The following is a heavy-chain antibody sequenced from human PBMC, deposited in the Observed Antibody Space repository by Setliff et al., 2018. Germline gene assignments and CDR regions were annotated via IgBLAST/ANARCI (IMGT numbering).Heavy chain of an antibody. Sequence: GSLRLSCAASGFTFSDSAIHWVRQASGKGLEWVGRIRSKTNSYATAYAASVKGRFTISRDDSKNTAYLQMNSLKTEDTAVYYCTSQNYYDSSGLFPVVAFDIWGQGTMVTVSS. J-gene: IGHJ3*02. CDR3: TSQNYYDSSGLFPVVAFDI. V-gene: IGHV3-73*01. CDR2: IRSKTNSYAT. D-gene: IGHD3-22*01. CDR1: GFTFSDSA.